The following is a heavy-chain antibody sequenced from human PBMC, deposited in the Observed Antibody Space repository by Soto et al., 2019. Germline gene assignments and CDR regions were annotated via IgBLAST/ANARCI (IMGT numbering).Heavy chain of an antibody. Sequence: QLHLVQSGAVVKKPGASVTVSCSASGYPVTAYYMHWVRQAPGRGHEWMGGINPATGAAKYTQTFQGWVTMTRDTSMSAVFLELGGLTSEDTAGFYCARGGGVGVAGSAAFDMWGQGTLVTVSS. J-gene: IGHJ3*02. CDR2: INPATGAA. D-gene: IGHD3-3*01. V-gene: IGHV1-2*04. CDR1: GYPVTAYY. CDR3: ARGGGVGVAGSAAFDM.